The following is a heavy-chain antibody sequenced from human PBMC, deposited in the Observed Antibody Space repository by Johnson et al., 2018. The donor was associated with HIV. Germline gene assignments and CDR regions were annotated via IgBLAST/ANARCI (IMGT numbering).Heavy chain of an antibody. D-gene: IGHD6-13*01. J-gene: IGHJ3*02. CDR2: ISYAGRNK. CDR3: ARALTGAAAGDDAFDI. Sequence: QVQLVESGGGVVQPGRSLRLSCAASGFTFSNYAIHWVRQAPGKGLEWVALISYAGRNKYYADPVKGRFPISRDNSKNTLSLQMSSLRAEDTAGYYCARALTGAAAGDDAFDIWGQGTMVTVSS. CDR1: GFTFSNYA. V-gene: IGHV3-30*04.